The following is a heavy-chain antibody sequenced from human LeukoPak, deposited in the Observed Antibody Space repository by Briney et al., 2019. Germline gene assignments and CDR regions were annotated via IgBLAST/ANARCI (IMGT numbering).Heavy chain of an antibody. V-gene: IGHV3-23*01. CDR3: AKGSAYYYDSSGYVDY. Sequence: PGGSLRLSCAASGFTFSTYAMIWVRQAPGKGLEWVSAISGSGGSTYYADSVKGRFTISRDNSKNTLYLQMNSLRAEDTAVYYCAKGSAYYYDSSGYVDYWGQGTLVTVSS. CDR2: ISGSGGST. CDR1: GFTFSTYA. J-gene: IGHJ4*02. D-gene: IGHD3-22*01.